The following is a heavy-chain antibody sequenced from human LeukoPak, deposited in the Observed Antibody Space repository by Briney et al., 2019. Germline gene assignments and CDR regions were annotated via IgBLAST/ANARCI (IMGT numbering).Heavy chain of an antibody. CDR2: INHSGST. CDR1: GVAFSGYY. V-gene: IGHV4-34*01. D-gene: IGHD4-17*01. CDR3: ARVWGTVTTNFDY. J-gene: IGHJ4*02. Sequence: SETLSLTCAVYGVAFSGYYWSWIRQPPGKGLEWIGEINHSGSTNYNPSLKSRVTISVDTSKNQFSLKLSSVTAADTAVYYCARVWGTVTTNFDYWGQGTLVTVSS.